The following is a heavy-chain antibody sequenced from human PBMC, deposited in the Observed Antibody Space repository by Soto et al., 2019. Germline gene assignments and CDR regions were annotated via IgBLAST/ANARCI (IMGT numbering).Heavy chain of an antibody. CDR3: ASVTFGGIVLAH. CDR1: AASFSKYY. J-gene: IGHJ4*02. V-gene: IGHV4-59*01. Sequence: SETPSLTCTVSAASFSKYYWTWIRQPPGKGLEWIGYIYFNGNTKYNPSLEGRLTISIDTSKKEFSLKLTSVTAADAAVYYCASVTFGGIVLAHWGQGTLVTVSS. D-gene: IGHD3-16*01. CDR2: IYFNGNT.